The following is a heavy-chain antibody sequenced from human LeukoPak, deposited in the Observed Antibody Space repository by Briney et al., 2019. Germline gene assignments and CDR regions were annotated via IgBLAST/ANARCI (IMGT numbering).Heavy chain of an antibody. D-gene: IGHD2-2*01. V-gene: IGHV3-23*01. J-gene: IGHJ4*02. CDR3: AKSERVVVSAAKLGPFDY. CDR2: IFGSGGSA. Sequence: GGSLRLSCAASGFTFNSYAMYWVRQAPGKGLEWVSGIFGSGGSAHYADSVKGRFTISRDNSKNTLYLQMNSLRAEDTAVYYCAKSERVVVSAAKLGPFDYWGQGTLVTVSS. CDR1: GFTFNSYA.